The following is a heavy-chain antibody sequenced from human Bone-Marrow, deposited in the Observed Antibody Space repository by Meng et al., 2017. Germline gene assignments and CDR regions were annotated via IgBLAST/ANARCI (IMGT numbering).Heavy chain of an antibody. D-gene: IGHD3-10*01. Sequence: QGQLRQSGAEVKKPGASVKVSCKASGYTFTSYDINWVRQATGQGLEWMGWMNPNSGNTGYAQKFQGRVTMTRNTSISTAYMELSSLRSEDTAVYYCARAVTMVRGVIWYFDYWGQGTLVTVSS. CDR2: MNPNSGNT. V-gene: IGHV1-8*01. J-gene: IGHJ4*02. CDR1: GYTFTSYD. CDR3: ARAVTMVRGVIWYFDY.